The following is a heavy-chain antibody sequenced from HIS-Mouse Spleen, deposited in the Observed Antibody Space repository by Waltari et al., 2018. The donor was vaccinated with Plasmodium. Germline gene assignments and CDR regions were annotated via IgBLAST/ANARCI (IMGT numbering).Heavy chain of an antibody. J-gene: IGHJ4*02. Sequence: QVQLQESGPGLLKPSQTLSLTCTVSGGSISRGDYTWRWLRQRPGKGLEWIGYIYYSGSTYYNPSLKSRVTISVDTSKNQFSLKLSSVTAADTAVYYCARGLTGDLRVDYWGQGTLVTVSS. D-gene: IGHD7-27*01. CDR2: IYYSGST. CDR1: GGSISRGDYT. CDR3: ARGLTGDLRVDY. V-gene: IGHV4-30-4*01.